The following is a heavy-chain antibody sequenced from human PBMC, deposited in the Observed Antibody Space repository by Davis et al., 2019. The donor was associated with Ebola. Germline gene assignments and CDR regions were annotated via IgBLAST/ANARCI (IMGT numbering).Heavy chain of an antibody. CDR2: INHSGST. Sequence: SETLSLTCAVYGGSFSGYYWSWIRQPPGKGLEWIGEINHSGSTNYNPSLKSRVTISVDTSKNQFSLKLSSVTAADTAVYYCARLNINFDYWGQGTLVTVSS. D-gene: IGHD1-14*01. J-gene: IGHJ4*02. CDR3: ARLNINFDY. V-gene: IGHV4-34*01. CDR1: GGSFSGYY.